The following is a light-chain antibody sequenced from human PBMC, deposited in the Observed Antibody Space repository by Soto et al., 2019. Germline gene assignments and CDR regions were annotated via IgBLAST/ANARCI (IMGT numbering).Light chain of an antibody. J-gene: IGKJ1*01. Sequence: EIALTKARSTLSVFPGDIATISFRASQSVSSNLAWYQQTHGQAPRLLIYGASTRATGIPARFSGSGSGTEFTLTISRLQSEDFAVYYCQQSSNWWTFGQGTKVDI. CDR2: GAS. CDR1: QSVSSN. CDR3: QQSSNWWT. V-gene: IGKV3-15*01.